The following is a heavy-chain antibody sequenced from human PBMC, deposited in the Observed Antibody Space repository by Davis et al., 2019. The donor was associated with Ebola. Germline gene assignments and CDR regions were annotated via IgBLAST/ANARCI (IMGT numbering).Heavy chain of an antibody. V-gene: IGHV3-74*01. CDR3: ARVTALEPGVMSGYAMDV. D-gene: IGHD2-2*01. J-gene: IGHJ6*02. CDR1: GFPLSSYW. CDR2: INNYGSTK. Sequence: HTGGSLRLSCAASGFPLSSYWIYWVRQAPGKGLEWVSRINNYGSTKNYWDSVKGRFTISSDNAKNTASLEMDSLRADDTAVYYCARVTALEPGVMSGYAMDVWGQGTTVTVSS.